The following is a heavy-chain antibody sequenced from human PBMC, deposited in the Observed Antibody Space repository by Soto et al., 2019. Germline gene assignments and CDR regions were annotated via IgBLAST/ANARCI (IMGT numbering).Heavy chain of an antibody. J-gene: IGHJ4*02. CDR2: ISSSSSTI. V-gene: IGHV3-48*02. CDR1: GFTFSSYS. CDR3: ARDSRGWDY. Sequence: EVQLVESGGGLVQPGGSLRLSCAASGFTFSSYSMNWVRQAPGKGLEWVSYISSSSSTIYYADSVKGRFTISRDNAKNSLYLQMNSLRDADTAVYYCARDSRGWDYWGQGTLVTVYS. D-gene: IGHD6-19*01.